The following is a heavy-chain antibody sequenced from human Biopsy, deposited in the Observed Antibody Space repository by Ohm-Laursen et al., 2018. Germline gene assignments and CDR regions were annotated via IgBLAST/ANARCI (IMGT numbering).Heavy chain of an antibody. CDR2: IIPLFGAP. J-gene: IGHJ5*02. V-gene: IGHV1-69*13. Sequence: SVKVSCKASGDIFSDYAITWVRQAPGQGLEWMGGIIPLFGAPNYAQKFQGRLTITADESKSTTYMELSSLRSEDTAVYYCARLAQIYGDYPFDPWGQGTLVTVSS. CDR1: GDIFSDYA. D-gene: IGHD4-17*01. CDR3: ARLAQIYGDYPFDP.